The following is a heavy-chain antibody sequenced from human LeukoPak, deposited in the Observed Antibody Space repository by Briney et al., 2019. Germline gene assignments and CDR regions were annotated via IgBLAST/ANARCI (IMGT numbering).Heavy chain of an antibody. Sequence: SETLSLTCAVYGGSFSGYYWSWIRQPPGKGLEWIGEINHSGSTNYNPSLKSRVTISVDTSKNQFSLKLSSVTAADTAVYYCARGGAWSGYYRNRFDPWGQGTLVTVSS. J-gene: IGHJ5*02. CDR1: GGSFSGYY. D-gene: IGHD3-3*01. CDR2: INHSGST. V-gene: IGHV4-34*01. CDR3: ARGGAWSGYYRNRFDP.